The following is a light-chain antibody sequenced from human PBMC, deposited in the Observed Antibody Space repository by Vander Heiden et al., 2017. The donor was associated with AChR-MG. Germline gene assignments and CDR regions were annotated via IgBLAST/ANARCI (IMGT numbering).Light chain of an antibody. CDR3: SSHTSSSTLV. Sequence: SALTQPASVSGSPGHSITISCTGTSSDVGGYNYVSWYQQHPGKAPKLMIYDVSNRPSGVSNRFSGSKSGNTASLTISGLQAEDEADYYCSSHTSSSTLVFGGGTKLTVL. CDR2: DVS. CDR1: SSDVGGYNY. J-gene: IGLJ2*01. V-gene: IGLV2-14*03.